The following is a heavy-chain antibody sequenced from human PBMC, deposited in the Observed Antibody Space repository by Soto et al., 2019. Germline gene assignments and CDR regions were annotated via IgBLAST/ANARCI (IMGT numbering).Heavy chain of an antibody. J-gene: IGHJ6*02. CDR2: ISSSSSYI. CDR1: GFTFSSYS. D-gene: IGHD6-13*01. Sequence: PGGSLRLSCAASGFTFSSYSMNWVRQAPGKGLEWVSSISSSSSYIYYADSVKGRFTISRDNAKNSLYLQMNSLRAEDTAVYYCARELIAAAGPYYYYGMDVWGQGTTVTVSS. V-gene: IGHV3-21*01. CDR3: ARELIAAAGPYYYYGMDV.